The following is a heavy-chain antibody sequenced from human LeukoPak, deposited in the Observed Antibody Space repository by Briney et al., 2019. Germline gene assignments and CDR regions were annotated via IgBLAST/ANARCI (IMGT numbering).Heavy chain of an antibody. V-gene: IGHV3-66*01. J-gene: IGHJ4*02. CDR2: VYPGGNT. D-gene: IGHD4-17*01. Sequence: AGGSLRLSCAVSGFTVSSNYMSWVRQPPGKGLELVSIVYPGGNTYYADSVKDRFTISRDNSKNTLYLQMNSRRAEDTAVYYCAKDSVTTGFIWGQGTLATVSS. CDR1: GFTVSSNY. CDR3: AKDSVTTGFI.